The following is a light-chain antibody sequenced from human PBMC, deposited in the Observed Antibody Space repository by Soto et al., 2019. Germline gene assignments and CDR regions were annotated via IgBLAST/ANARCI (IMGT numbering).Light chain of an antibody. CDR3: QQYNSYWT. CDR2: DAS. J-gene: IGKJ1*01. Sequence: DIQITLSPATLSASVGDRVTISCRASQSISSWLAWYQQKPGKAPKLLIYDASSLESGVPSRFSGSGSGTEFTLTISSLQPDDFATYYCQQYNSYWTFGQGTKVDIK. V-gene: IGKV1-5*01. CDR1: QSISSW.